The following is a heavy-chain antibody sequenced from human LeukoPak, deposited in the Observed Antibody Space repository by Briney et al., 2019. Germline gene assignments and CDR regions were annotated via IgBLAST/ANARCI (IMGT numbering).Heavy chain of an antibody. V-gene: IGHV3-33*05. D-gene: IGHD3-10*01. CDR1: GFIFSHYG. CDR3: ASFLEGWFGETIPAYFDY. J-gene: IGHJ4*02. Sequence: GGSLRLSCAASGFIFSHYGMHWVRQAPGKGLEWVAVIQNDASTENFADSVKGRFTISRDNSKNTVFLQMNSLRVEDTAVYYCASFLEGWFGETIPAYFDYWGQGTLVTVSS. CDR2: IQNDASTE.